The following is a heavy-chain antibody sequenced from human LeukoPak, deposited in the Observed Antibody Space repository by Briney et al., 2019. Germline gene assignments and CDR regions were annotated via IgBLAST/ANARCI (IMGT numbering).Heavy chain of an antibody. CDR1: GFTFDDYG. Sequence: GGSLRLSCAASGFTFDDYGMSWVRQAPGKGLEWVSGINWNGGSTGYADSVKGRFTISRDNAKNSLYLQMNSLRAEDTAVYDCARIGYSSSSLDYWGLGTLVTVSS. CDR2: INWNGGST. J-gene: IGHJ4*02. CDR3: ARIGYSSSSLDY. D-gene: IGHD6-6*01. V-gene: IGHV3-20*01.